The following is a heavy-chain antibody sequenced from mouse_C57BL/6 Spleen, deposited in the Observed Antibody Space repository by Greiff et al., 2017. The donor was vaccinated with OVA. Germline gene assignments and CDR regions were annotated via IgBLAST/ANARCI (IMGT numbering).Heavy chain of an antibody. V-gene: IGHV1-53*01. J-gene: IGHJ3*01. Sequence: VQLQQPGTELVNPGASVKLSCKASGYTFTSYWMHWVKQRPGQGLEWIGNINPSNGDTNFNEKFKSKAKLAVDKSSSIVYMQLSSLTSEDSAVYYCVTAQATAYWGQGTLVTVSA. CDR2: INPSNGDT. CDR1: GYTFTSYW. D-gene: IGHD3-2*02. CDR3: VTAQATAY.